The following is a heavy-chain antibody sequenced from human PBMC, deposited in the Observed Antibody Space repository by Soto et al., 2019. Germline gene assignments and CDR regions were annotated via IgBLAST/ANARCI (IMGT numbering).Heavy chain of an antibody. Sequence: QVHLAESGGGVVQPGTSLRLSGAASGFPFDRYAIHWVRQAPGKAREWVAAIWYDGSYTYYGESVKGRFLISRDNSKNTVFLEMNSLRAEDAAVYFCAKGRIAVAAGVFDSWGPGTRVIVSS. V-gene: IGHV3-33*03. CDR2: IWYDGSYT. J-gene: IGHJ3*01. D-gene: IGHD6-19*01. CDR3: AKGRIAVAAGVFDS. CDR1: GFPFDRYA.